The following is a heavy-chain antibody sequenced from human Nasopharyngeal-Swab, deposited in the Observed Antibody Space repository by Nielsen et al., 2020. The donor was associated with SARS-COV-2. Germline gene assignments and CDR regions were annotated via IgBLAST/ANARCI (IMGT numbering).Heavy chain of an antibody. D-gene: IGHD2-2*01. Sequence: GSLRLSCAVYGGSFSGYYWSWIRQPPGKGLEWIGEINHSGSTNYNPSLKSRVTISVDTSKNQFSLKLSSVTAADTAVYYCAREGGSRLQKPVVPEDYWGQGTLVTVSS. CDR1: GGSFSGYY. CDR2: INHSGST. CDR3: AREGGSRLQKPVVPEDY. V-gene: IGHV4-34*01. J-gene: IGHJ4*02.